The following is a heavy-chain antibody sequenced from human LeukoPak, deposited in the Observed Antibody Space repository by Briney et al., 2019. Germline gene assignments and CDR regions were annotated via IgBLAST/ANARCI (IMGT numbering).Heavy chain of an antibody. CDR2: IYTSGST. Sequence: SETLSLTCTVSGDSISSGDYYWSWIRQPAGKGLEWIGRIYTSGSTNYNPSLKSRVTISVDTSKNQFSLKLSSVTAADTAVYYCARSSPGQVVDTYYFDYWGQGTLVTVSS. J-gene: IGHJ4*02. V-gene: IGHV4-61*02. CDR3: ARSSPGQVVDTYYFDY. D-gene: IGHD2-15*01. CDR1: GDSISSGDYY.